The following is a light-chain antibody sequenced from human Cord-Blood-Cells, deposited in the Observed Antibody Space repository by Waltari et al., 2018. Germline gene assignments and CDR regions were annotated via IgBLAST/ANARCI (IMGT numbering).Light chain of an antibody. Sequence: AIPLTQSPFSLSATLGDIVTITCRESQGISSAVAWYQQKPGKAPTLLSYDASSSESGVPSRFSGSGSGTDFTLSISSLQPEDFATCYWTQFNSYPPTFGGGTKVEIK. J-gene: IGKJ4*01. CDR1: QGISSA. CDR2: DAS. CDR3: TQFNSYPPT. V-gene: IGKV1-13*02.